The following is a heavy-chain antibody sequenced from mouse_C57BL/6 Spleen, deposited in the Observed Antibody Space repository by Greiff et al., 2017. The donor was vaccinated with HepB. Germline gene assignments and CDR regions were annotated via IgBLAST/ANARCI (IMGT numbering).Heavy chain of an antibody. CDR1: GYTFTSYW. CDR2: IYPSDSET. D-gene: IGHD1-1*01. CDR3: ARRDYYGSSRYYAMDY. J-gene: IGHJ4*01. V-gene: IGHV1-61*01. Sequence: VQLQQPGAELVRPGSSVKLSCKASGYTFTSYWMDWVKQRPGQGLEWIGNIYPSDSETHYNQKFKDKATLTVDKSSSTAYMQLSSLTSEDSAVYYCARRDYYGSSRYYAMDYWGQGTSVTVSS.